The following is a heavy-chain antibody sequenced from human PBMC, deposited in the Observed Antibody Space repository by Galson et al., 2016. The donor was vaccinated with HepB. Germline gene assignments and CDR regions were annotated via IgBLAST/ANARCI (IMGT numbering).Heavy chain of an antibody. J-gene: IGHJ4*02. D-gene: IGHD3-10*01. Sequence: SLRLSCAASGFSLSNYWMIWVRQAPGKGLEWVANIKQGGSERYYVDSVKGRFTISRDNAKNSLYLQMNSLRAEDTAVYYCARGFYGSGAYMCLDYWGQGTLVTVPS. CDR3: ARGFYGSGAYMCLDY. CDR1: GFSLSNYW. CDR2: IKQGGSER. V-gene: IGHV3-7*03.